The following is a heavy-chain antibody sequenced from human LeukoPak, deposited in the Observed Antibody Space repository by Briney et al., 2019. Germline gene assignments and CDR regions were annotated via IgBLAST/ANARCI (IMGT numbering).Heavy chain of an antibody. CDR3: AKTYYSSSGSWD. Sequence: NPSETLSLTCTVSGGSISSYYWSWIRQPPGKGLEWIGYIYSSGSTYYNPSLKSRVTIAIDTSKNQFSLKLSSVTVADTAVYYCAKTYYSSSGSWDWGQGTLVTVSS. CDR2: IYSSGST. D-gene: IGHD3-10*01. V-gene: IGHV4-59*01. J-gene: IGHJ1*01. CDR1: GGSISSYY.